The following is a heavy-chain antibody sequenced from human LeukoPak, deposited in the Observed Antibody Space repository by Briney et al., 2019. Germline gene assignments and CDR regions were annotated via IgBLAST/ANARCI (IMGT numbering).Heavy chain of an antibody. J-gene: IGHJ5*02. CDR3: ARVPYSSSPA. CDR2: IYYSGST. CDR1: GGSLNNYY. D-gene: IGHD6-13*01. V-gene: IGHV4-59*01. Sequence: PSETQSLTCTVSGGSLNNYYWSWIRQPPGKGLEWIGYIYYSGSTTYNPSLKSRVTISVDSSKNQFSLKLPSVTAADTAVYYCARVPYSSSPAWGRGTLVTVSS.